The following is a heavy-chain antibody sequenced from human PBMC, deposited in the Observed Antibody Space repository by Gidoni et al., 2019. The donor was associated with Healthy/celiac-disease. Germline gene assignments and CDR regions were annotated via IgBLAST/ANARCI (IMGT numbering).Heavy chain of an antibody. Sequence: QLQLQESGPGLVKPSETLSLTCTVSGGSISSSSYYWGWIRQPPGKGLEWIGSIYYSGSTYYNPSLKSRVTISVDTSKNQFSLKLSSVTAADTAVYYCATWPPTYGSGSSRIHLDYWGQGTLVTVSS. D-gene: IGHD3-10*01. CDR3: ATWPPTYGSGSSRIHLDY. V-gene: IGHV4-39*01. CDR1: GGSISSSSYY. J-gene: IGHJ4*02. CDR2: IYYSGST.